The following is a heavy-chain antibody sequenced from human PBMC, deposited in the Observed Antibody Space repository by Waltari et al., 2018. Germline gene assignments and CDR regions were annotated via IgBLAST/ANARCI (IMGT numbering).Heavy chain of an antibody. CDR3: TRIYYDSSGPDY. CDR2: IKRTAEGGTT. Sequence: EVQLVESGGGLAKPGGSLRLSCEASGFTFIYPWMTWVRQAPGKGLEWVGRIKRTAEGGTTDYAAPVKGRFTISRDDSKNTLYLQMNSLQTDDTGVYYCTRIYYDSSGPDYWGQGTLVTVSS. CDR1: GFTFIYPW. J-gene: IGHJ4*02. V-gene: IGHV3-15*01. D-gene: IGHD3-22*01.